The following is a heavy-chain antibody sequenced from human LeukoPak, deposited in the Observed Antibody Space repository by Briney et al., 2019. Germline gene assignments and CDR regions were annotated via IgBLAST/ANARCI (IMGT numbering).Heavy chain of an antibody. CDR2: ISTYNGNT. Sequence: ASVKVSCKASGYTFTSYGISWVRQAPGQGLEWMGWISTYNGNTNYAQKVQGRVTMTTDTSTSTAYMELRSPRSDDTAVYYCARGLRFMEWFTNDAFDIWGQGTMVTVSS. D-gene: IGHD3-3*01. J-gene: IGHJ3*02. V-gene: IGHV1-18*01. CDR3: ARGLRFMEWFTNDAFDI. CDR1: GYTFTSYG.